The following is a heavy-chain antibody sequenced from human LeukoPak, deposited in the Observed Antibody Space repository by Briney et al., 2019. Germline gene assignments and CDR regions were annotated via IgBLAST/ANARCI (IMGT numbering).Heavy chain of an antibody. J-gene: IGHJ4*02. Sequence: PGGSLRLSCAATGFTFSSYAMSWVRQALGKGLEWVSAISGSGGSTYYADSVKGRFTISRDNSKNTLYLQMNSLRAEDTAVYYCATTTIRLTRSPDYRGQGTLVTVSS. D-gene: IGHD5-12*01. CDR3: ATTTIRLTRSPDY. CDR1: GFTFSSYA. V-gene: IGHV3-23*01. CDR2: ISGSGGST.